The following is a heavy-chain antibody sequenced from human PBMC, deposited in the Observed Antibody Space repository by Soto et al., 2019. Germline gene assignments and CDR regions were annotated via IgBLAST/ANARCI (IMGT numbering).Heavy chain of an antibody. CDR3: ARNSEPRPKNYVSSGYSPPPFDY. D-gene: IGHD3-22*01. J-gene: IGHJ4*02. V-gene: IGHV4-34*01. CDR1: GGSFSGYY. CDR2: INHSGST. Sequence: QVQLQQWGAGLLKPSETLSLTCAVYGGSFSGYYWSWIRQPPGKGLEWIGEINHSGSTNYNPSLKSRAPISEDTSKNHFPLRLGSVPAADRAVYYCARNSEPRPKNYVSSGYSPPPFDYGGRGPLFTVS.